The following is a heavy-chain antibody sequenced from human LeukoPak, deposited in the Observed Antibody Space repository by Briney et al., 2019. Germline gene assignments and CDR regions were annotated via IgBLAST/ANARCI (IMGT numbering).Heavy chain of an antibody. CDR3: ASSLAAAATDY. CDR2: ISSSGSTI. Sequence: GASLIPSCAASGFTFSSYEMNWVREPPGEGLGWVSYISSSGSTIYYADSLKSRVTISRDNAKNSLYLQMNSLRAEDTAVYYCASSLAAAATDYWGQGTLVTVSS. D-gene: IGHD6-13*01. J-gene: IGHJ4*02. CDR1: GFTFSSYE. V-gene: IGHV3-48*03.